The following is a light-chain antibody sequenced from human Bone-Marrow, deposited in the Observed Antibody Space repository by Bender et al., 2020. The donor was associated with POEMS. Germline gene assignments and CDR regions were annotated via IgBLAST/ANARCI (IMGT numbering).Light chain of an antibody. CDR1: SSDVGGYNY. Sequence: QSALTQPRSVSGSPGQSVTISCTGTSSDVGGYNYVSWYQQHPGKAPKLVIYDVSNRPSGISNRFSGSKSGNTASLTISGLQAEDEADYYCCSYTSRTIWVFGGGTKLTVL. CDR3: CSYTSRTIWV. J-gene: IGLJ3*02. CDR2: DVS. V-gene: IGLV2-14*03.